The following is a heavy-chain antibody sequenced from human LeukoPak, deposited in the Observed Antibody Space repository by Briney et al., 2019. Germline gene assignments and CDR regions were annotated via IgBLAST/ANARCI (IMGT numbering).Heavy chain of an antibody. V-gene: IGHV1-8*02. J-gene: IGHJ4*02. D-gene: IGHD5-18*01. CDR3: ARGYINGPYYFDY. CDR2: MNPGSGNT. CDR1: GGTFSSYA. Sequence: ASVKVSCKASGGTFSSYAISWVRQAPGQGLEWMGWMNPGSGNTGFAQRFQGRVTITRDTSISTAYMELTSLKSEDTAVYYCARGYINGPYYFDYWGQGTPVTVSS.